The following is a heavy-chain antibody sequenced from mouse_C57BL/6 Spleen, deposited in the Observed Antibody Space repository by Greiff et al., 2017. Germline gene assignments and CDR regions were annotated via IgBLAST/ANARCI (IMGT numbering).Heavy chain of an antibody. Sequence: DVMLVESGGGLVEPGGSLKLSCAASGFTFSSYAMSWVRQTPEKRLEWVATISDGGSYTYYPDNVKGRFTISRDNAKNNLYLQMSHLKSEDTAMYYCARVLLLRWYFDVWGTGTTVTVSS. CDR2: ISDGGSYT. CDR1: GFTFSSYA. CDR3: ARVLLLRWYFDV. V-gene: IGHV5-4*03. D-gene: IGHD1-1*01. J-gene: IGHJ1*03.